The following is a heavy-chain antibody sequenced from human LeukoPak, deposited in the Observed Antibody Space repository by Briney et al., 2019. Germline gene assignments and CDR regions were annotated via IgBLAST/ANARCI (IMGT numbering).Heavy chain of an antibody. D-gene: IGHD6-13*01. CDR1: GFTFSSYG. V-gene: IGHV3-30*18. J-gene: IGHJ4*02. Sequence: GGSLRLSCAASGFTFSSYGMHWVRQAPGKGLEWVAVISYDGSNKYYADSVKGRFTISRDNSKNTLYLQMNSLRAEDTAVYYCAKDPSWDWGQGTLVTVSS. CDR2: ISYDGSNK. CDR3: AKDPSWD.